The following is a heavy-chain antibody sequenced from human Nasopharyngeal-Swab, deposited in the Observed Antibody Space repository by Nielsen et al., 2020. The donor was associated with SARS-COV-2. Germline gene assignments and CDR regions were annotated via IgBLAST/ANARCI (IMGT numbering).Heavy chain of an antibody. Sequence: VPQMPGKGLEWMGRIDPSDSYTNHSPSFQGHVTISADKSISTAYLQWSSLKASDTAMYYCARGVLTSVSYYYYGMDVWGQGTTVTVSS. V-gene: IGHV5-10-1*01. J-gene: IGHJ6*02. CDR3: ARGVLTSVSYYYYGMDV. CDR2: IDPSDSYT. D-gene: IGHD2-8*01.